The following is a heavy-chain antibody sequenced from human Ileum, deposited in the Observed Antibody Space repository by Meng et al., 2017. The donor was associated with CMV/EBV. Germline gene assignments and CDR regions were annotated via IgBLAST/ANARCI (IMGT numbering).Heavy chain of an antibody. CDR3: TTDPFTMIIFRGEDHDL. V-gene: IGHV3-15*01. CDR1: TFTDDW. J-gene: IGHJ2*01. D-gene: IGHD3-22*01. Sequence: TFTDDWMTWVRQAPGKGLEWVGRVKTEADSGTADYAAPVKGRFTISRDDSEKMVYLQMNSLRTEDTAVYFCTTDPFTMIIFRGEDHDLWGRGTLVTVSS. CDR2: VKTEADSGTA.